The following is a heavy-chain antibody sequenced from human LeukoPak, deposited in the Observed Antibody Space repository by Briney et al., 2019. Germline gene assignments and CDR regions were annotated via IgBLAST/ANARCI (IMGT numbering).Heavy chain of an antibody. Sequence: GGSLRLSCEASGFTFSSYVMSWVRQAPGKGLEWVSVISGSGGSTYYADSVKGRFTISRDNSKNTLYLQMNSLRAEDTAVYYXXXXXXLXSYSSGWYVDYWGQGTLVTVSS. CDR3: XXXXXLXSYSSGWYVDY. D-gene: IGHD6-19*01. V-gene: IGHV3-23*01. CDR1: GFTFSSYV. J-gene: IGHJ4*02. CDR2: ISGSGGST.